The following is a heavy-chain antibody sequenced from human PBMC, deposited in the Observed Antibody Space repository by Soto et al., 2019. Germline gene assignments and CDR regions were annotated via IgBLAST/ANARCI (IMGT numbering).Heavy chain of an antibody. D-gene: IGHD5-12*01. CDR3: ARDVISGYAPHYYYYGMDV. CDR1: GYSFTTYW. Sequence: GESLKISCQGSGYSFTTYWISWVRQMPGKGLEWMGKIDPGDSSTNYSPSFRGHITISVDRSINTAHLQFSSLKAADTAVYYCARDVISGYAPHYYYYGMDVRGQGTTVTVSS. V-gene: IGHV5-10-1*01. J-gene: IGHJ6*02. CDR2: IDPGDSST.